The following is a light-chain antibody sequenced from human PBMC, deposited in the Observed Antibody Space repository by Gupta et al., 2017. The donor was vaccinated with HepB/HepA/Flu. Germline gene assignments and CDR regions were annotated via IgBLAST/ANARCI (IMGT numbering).Light chain of an antibody. CDR1: SSNIGNNF. J-gene: IGLJ2*01. Sequence: SLLTQPPSGSAAPGQMVTISYSGSSSNIGNNFVSWYQQLPGTAPNRLIYENKKRPSGIPDRFSGSRSGTSATLGIAGLQTGDEADYYCGTRDSRLSAVVFGGGTKLTVL. CDR2: ENK. CDR3: GTRDSRLSAVV. V-gene: IGLV1-51*02.